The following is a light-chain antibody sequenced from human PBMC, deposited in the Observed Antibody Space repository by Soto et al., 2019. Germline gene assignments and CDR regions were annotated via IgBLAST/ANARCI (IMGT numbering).Light chain of an antibody. CDR3: QQHGNSPIT. J-gene: IGKJ5*01. Sequence: EIVLTQSPGTLSLSPGERATLSCRASQSVSSSYLAWYQQKPGQAPRLLIYGASSRATGIPDRFSGSGSGTDFTLSISRLEPAYVAVYYCQQHGNSPITFCQGTRLEIK. V-gene: IGKV3-20*01. CDR1: QSVSSSY. CDR2: GAS.